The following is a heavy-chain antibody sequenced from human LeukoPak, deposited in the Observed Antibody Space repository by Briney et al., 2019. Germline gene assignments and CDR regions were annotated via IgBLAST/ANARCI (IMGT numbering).Heavy chain of an antibody. CDR2: INYSGYA. V-gene: IGHV4-59*01. J-gene: IGHJ3*01. D-gene: IGHD3-3*02. CDR1: GDAISTYY. CDR3: ARSPWYIWTGWHFCFNL. Sequence: SETLSLTCTVSGDAISTYYWTWIRQSPGKGLEWIGYINYSGYANYSPSLKSRVTISVDTPKNLFSLKMTSATAADTAIYYCARSPWYIWTGWHFCFNLWGQGTMVIVSS.